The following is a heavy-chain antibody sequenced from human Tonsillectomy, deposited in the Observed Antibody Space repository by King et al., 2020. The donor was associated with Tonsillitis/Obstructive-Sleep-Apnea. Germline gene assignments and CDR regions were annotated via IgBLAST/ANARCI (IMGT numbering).Heavy chain of an antibody. Sequence: VQLVESGGGLVQPGGSLRLSCAASGFTFSDHYMDWVRQAPGKGLEWVGRTRNKAHSYTTEYAAPVKGRFTISRDDSENSLYLQMNSLKTEAAAVYYCARVRTSSPVYNLDYWGQGPLVTVSS. V-gene: IGHV3-72*01. CDR2: TRNKAHSYTT. CDR1: GFTFSDHY. J-gene: IGHJ4*02. CDR3: ARVRTSSPVYNLDY. D-gene: IGHD1-14*01.